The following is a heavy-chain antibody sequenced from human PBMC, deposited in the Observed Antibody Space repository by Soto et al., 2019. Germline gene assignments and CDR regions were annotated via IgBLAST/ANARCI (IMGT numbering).Heavy chain of an antibody. V-gene: IGHV4-30-2*01. Sequence: SETLSLTCAVSGGSISSGGYSWSWIRQPPGKGLEWIGYIYHSGSTYYNPSLKSRVTISVDRSKNQFSLKLSSVTAADTAVYYCASKHMVRGVIDYWGQGTLVTVSS. J-gene: IGHJ4*02. CDR3: ASKHMVRGVIDY. CDR2: IYHSGST. D-gene: IGHD3-10*01. CDR1: GGSISSGGYS.